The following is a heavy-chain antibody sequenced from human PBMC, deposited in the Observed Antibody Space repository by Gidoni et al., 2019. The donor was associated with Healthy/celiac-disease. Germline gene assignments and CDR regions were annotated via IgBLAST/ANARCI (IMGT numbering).Heavy chain of an antibody. CDR3: AKARGTYYYDSSGYYALGY. Sequence: EVQLLESGGGLVQPGGSLRVSCAASGFTFSRYSMSWVRQAPGKGLEWVSAISGSGGSTYYADSVKGRFTISRDNSKNTLYLQMNSLRAEDTAVYYCAKARGTYYYDSSGYYALGYWGQGTLVTVSS. CDR2: ISGSGGST. CDR1: GFTFSRYS. J-gene: IGHJ4*02. D-gene: IGHD3-22*01. V-gene: IGHV3-23*01.